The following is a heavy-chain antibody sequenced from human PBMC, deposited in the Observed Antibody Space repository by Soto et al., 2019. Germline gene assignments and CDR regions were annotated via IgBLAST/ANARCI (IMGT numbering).Heavy chain of an antibody. CDR2: INAGNGST. CDR3: VKDLGVLEYPPHHLGYFDY. J-gene: IGHJ4*02. V-gene: IGHV1-3*01. D-gene: IGHD3-3*01. Sequence: GASVKVSCKASGYTFTSYAMHWVRQAPGQRLEWMGWINAGNGSTYYADSVKGRFTISRDNSKNTLYLQMSSLRAEDTAVYYCVKDLGVLEYPPHHLGYFDYWGQGTLVTVSS. CDR1: GYTFTSYA.